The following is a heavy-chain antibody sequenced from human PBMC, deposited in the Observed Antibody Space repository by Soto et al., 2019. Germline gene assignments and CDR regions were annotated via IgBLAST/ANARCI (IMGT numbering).Heavy chain of an antibody. CDR1: GFTFSSYS. J-gene: IGHJ6*02. Sequence: GGSLTLSCAASGFTFSSYSMNWVRQAPGKGLEWVSSISSSSSYIYYADSVKGRFTISRDNAKNSPYLSMNSLRAEDTDVYYCARETFSKLSYYYYGMDVWGQGTTVTVSS. CDR2: ISSSSSYI. D-gene: IGHD1-1*01. CDR3: ARETFSKLSYYYYGMDV. V-gene: IGHV3-21*01.